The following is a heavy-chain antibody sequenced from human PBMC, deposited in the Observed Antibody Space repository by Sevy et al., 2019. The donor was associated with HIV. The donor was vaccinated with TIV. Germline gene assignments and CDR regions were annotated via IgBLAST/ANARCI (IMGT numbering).Heavy chain of an antibody. CDR2: ISYDGSNK. Sequence: GGSLRLSCAASGFTFSSYGMHWVRQAPGKGLEWVAVISYDGSNKYYADSVKGRFTISRDNSKNKLYLQMNGLRAEDTAVYYCAKARWSIAVAGWYYFDYWGQGTLVTVSS. CDR3: AKARWSIAVAGWYYFDY. V-gene: IGHV3-30*18. CDR1: GFTFSSYG. D-gene: IGHD6-19*01. J-gene: IGHJ4*02.